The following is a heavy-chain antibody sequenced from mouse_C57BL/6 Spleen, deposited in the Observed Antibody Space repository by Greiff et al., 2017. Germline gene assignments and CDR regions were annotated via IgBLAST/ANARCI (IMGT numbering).Heavy chain of an antibody. J-gene: IGHJ2*01. CDR3: ARSIYYGSYMDY. Sequence: VHLVESGPELVKPGASVKISCKASGYAFSSSWMNWVKQRPGKGLEWIGRIYPGDGDTNYNGKFKGKATLTADKSSSTAYMQLSSLTSEASAVYFCARSIYYGSYMDYWGQGTTLTVSS. D-gene: IGHD2-1*01. CDR1: GYAFSSSW. CDR2: IYPGDGDT. V-gene: IGHV1-82*01.